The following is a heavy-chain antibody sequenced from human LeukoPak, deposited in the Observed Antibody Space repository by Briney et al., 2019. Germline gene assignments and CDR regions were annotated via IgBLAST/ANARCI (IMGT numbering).Heavy chain of an antibody. CDR2: ILQDGSEE. CDR3: ARAGAYSSSSPAGL. CDR1: GFTFSSYW. Sequence: GGSLRLSCAASGFTFSSYWMSWVRQTPGKGLEWVAIILQDGSEEHYVVSVKGRFNISRDNAKNTVYLHINGLRAEDTAVYYCARAGAYSSSSPAGLWSQGTLVTVSS. V-gene: IGHV3-7*01. J-gene: IGHJ4*02. D-gene: IGHD6-6*01.